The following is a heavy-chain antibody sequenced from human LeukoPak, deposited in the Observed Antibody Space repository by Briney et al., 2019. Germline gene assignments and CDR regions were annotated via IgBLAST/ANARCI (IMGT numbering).Heavy chain of an antibody. V-gene: IGHV3-33*06. J-gene: IGHJ4*02. CDR3: AKDGPGPPTRATRYYFDY. Sequence: QSGGSLRLSCAASGFTFSSFDMHWVRQAPGKGLEWVAIIWYDGSNKYYADYVKGRFTISRDNSKNTLYLQMNSLRAEDTAVYYCAKDGPGPPTRATRYYFDYWGQGTLVTVSS. CDR2: IWYDGSNK. CDR1: GFTFSSFD.